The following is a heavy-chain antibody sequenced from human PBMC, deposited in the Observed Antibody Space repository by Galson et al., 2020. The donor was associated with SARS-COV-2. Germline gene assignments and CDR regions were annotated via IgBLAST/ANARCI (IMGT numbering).Heavy chain of an antibody. CDR2: IDWDDNK. CDR1: GFSLSSRGMC. D-gene: IGHD3-22*01. V-gene: IGHV2-70*11. CDR3: ARIVSRVVAGTGRRGAFDV. J-gene: IGHJ3*01. Sequence: ESGPTLVKPTQTLTLTCTFSGFSLSSRGMCVSWIRQPPGKALEWLTRIDWDDNKYYNTSLKTRLTISKDTSKNQVVLTMTNMDPADTATYYCARIVSRVVAGTGRRGAFDVWGQGTMVTVSS.